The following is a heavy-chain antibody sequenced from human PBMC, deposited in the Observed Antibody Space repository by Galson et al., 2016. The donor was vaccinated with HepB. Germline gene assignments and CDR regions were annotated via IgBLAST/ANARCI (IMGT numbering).Heavy chain of an antibody. D-gene: IGHD1-7*01. CDR3: AKKAVELTAISYLKGFDY. CDR1: GFTFSSYT. V-gene: IGHV3-23*01. CDR2: ISGGGGRT. J-gene: IGHJ4*02. Sequence: LRLSCAASGFTFSSYTMTWVRQPPGKGLAWVSTISGGGGRTYYAGSVKGHFTISRDHSKNTLYLQMNSLRAEDTAVYYCAKKAVELTAISYLKGFDYWGQGTLVTVSS.